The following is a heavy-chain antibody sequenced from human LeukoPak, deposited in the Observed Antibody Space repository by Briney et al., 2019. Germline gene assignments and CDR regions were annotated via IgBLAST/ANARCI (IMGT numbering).Heavy chain of an antibody. V-gene: IGHV4-59*01. Sequence: RTSETLSLTCTISGGSISSYYWSWIRQSPGKGLEWIGNIYYSGSTIYNPSLKSRVTISVDTSKNQFSLNLTSVTAADTAVYYCAREGKLTGYFGGLGFNYWGPGTLVTVSS. CDR3: AREGKLTGYFGGLGFNY. J-gene: IGHJ4*02. D-gene: IGHD6-19*01. CDR1: GGSISSYY. CDR2: IYYSGST.